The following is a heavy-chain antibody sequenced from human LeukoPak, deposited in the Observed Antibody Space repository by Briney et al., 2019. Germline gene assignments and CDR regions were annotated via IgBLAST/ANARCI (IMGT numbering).Heavy chain of an antibody. CDR2: IKSKTNGGTI. D-gene: IGHD6-13*01. J-gene: IGHJ4*02. V-gene: IGHV3-15*01. Sequence: GGSLRLSCEGSGFTFSAAWLTWVRQAPGKGREWVGRIKSKTNGGTIDYAAPGKGRFTISRDDSRNTLYLQMNSLKTEDTAVYYCTTIGSSWGVDYWGQGTRVTVSS. CDR1: GFTFSAAW. CDR3: TTIGSSWGVDY.